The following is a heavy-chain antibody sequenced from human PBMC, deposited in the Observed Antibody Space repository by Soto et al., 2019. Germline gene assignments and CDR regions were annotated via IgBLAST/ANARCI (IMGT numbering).Heavy chain of an antibody. J-gene: IGHJ5*02. CDR2: IYYNGST. CDR3: ARVAYYYFWSPPGDRFDP. CDR1: GGSISSGDYY. Sequence: SETLSLTCTISGGSISSGDYYWNWIRQPPGKGLEWIGNIYYNGSTHYNPSLKSRITISIDTSRTQFSLKLSSVTAADTAVYFCARVAYYYFWSPPGDRFDPCVQGTLVTVSS. V-gene: IGHV4-30-4*01. D-gene: IGHD3-3*01.